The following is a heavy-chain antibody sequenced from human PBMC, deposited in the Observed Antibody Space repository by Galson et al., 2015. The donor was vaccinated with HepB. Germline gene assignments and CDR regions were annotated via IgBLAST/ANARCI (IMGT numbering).Heavy chain of an antibody. CDR3: ASIRDSSSSRIYYYYGMDV. CDR1: GFTFSSYS. V-gene: IGHV3-21*01. J-gene: IGHJ6*02. CDR2: ISSSSSYI. D-gene: IGHD6-6*01. Sequence: SLRLSCAASGFTFSSYSMNWVRQAPGKGLEWVSSISSSSSYIYYADSVKGRFTISRDNAKNSLYLQMNSLRAEDTAVYYCASIRDSSSSRIYYYYGMDVWGQGTTVTVSS.